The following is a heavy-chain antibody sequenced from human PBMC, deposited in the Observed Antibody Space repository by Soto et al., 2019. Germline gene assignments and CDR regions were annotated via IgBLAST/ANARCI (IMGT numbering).Heavy chain of an antibody. D-gene: IGHD6-19*01. V-gene: IGHV3-48*02. CDR1: GFTFSSYS. CDR2: ISSSSSTI. CDR3: ARETDSSGWYSWFDP. J-gene: IGHJ5*02. Sequence: EVQLVESGGGLVQPGGSLRLSCAASGFTFSSYSMNWVRQAPGKGLEWVSYISSSSSTIYYADSVKGRFTISRDNAKNSLYLQMNSLGDEDTAVYYCARETDSSGWYSWFDPWGQGTLVTVSS.